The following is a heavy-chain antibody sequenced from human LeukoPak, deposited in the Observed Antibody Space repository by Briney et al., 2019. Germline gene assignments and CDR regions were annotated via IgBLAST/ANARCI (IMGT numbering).Heavy chain of an antibody. D-gene: IGHD6-19*01. V-gene: IGHV4-39*07. J-gene: IGHJ5*02. CDR3: ARWSSDWENNYFDP. CDR1: FGSISSDSHY. Sequence: KPSETLSLTCTVSFGSISSDSHYWGSIRQPPGNRLEWIASIYYGGTTQYNPSLKSRATISIDTSNNRFSLRLTSATAADTAVYYCARWSSDWENNYFDPWGQGILVTVSS. CDR2: IYYGGTT.